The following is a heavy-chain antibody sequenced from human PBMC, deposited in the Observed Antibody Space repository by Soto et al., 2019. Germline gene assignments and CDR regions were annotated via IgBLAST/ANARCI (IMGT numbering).Heavy chain of an antibody. J-gene: IGHJ6*02. V-gene: IGHV5-51*01. D-gene: IGHD4-17*01. Sequence: PGESLKISCKGSGYSFTNYWIGWVRQMPGKGLEWMGIIYPGDSDTRYSPSFQGQVTISADKSIGTAYLQWSSLKASDTAMYYCARHPSGDYDAMHVWGQGTTVTVSS. CDR3: ARHPSGDYDAMHV. CDR1: GYSFTNYW. CDR2: IYPGDSDT.